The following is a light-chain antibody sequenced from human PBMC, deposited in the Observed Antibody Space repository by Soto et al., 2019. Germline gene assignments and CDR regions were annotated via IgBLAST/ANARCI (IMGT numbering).Light chain of an antibody. Sequence: EVVLTQSPATLSLSPGERATLSCRASQSVSSHLAWYQQKPGQAPRLLIYDASNRATGIPGRFSGSGSGTDFPLTISSIEPEDFAVYYCQQRSNGPAYTFGQGTRLDIK. V-gene: IGKV3-11*01. CDR3: QQRSNGPAYT. J-gene: IGKJ2*01. CDR2: DAS. CDR1: QSVSSH.